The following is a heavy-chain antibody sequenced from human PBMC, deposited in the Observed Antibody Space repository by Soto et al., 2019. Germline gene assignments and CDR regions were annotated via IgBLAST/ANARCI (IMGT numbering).Heavy chain of an antibody. CDR3: ARASYGSGSYGLGYYYYMDV. CDR1: GYTFTSYY. D-gene: IGHD3-10*01. Sequence: ASVKVSCKASGYTFTSYYMHWVRQAPGQGLEWMGIINPSGGSTSYAQKFQGRVTMTRDTSTSTVYMELSSLRSEDTAVYYCARASYGSGSYGLGYYYYMDVWGKGTTVTVSS. V-gene: IGHV1-46*03. CDR2: INPSGGST. J-gene: IGHJ6*03.